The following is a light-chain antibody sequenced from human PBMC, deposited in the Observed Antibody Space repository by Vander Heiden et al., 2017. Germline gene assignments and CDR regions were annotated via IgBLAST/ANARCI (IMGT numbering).Light chain of an antibody. J-gene: IGKJ1*01. Sequence: DIQMTQSPSSLSASVGDTVTITCRASERSNTYLSWYQQKPGKAPELLIFAASTLQSGVPPRFSGSGYGTEFTLTISGRQREDFATYFCQRSDSTLRQTFGQGTKVEVK. CDR1: ERSNTY. V-gene: IGKV1-39*01. CDR3: QRSDSTLRQT. CDR2: AAS.